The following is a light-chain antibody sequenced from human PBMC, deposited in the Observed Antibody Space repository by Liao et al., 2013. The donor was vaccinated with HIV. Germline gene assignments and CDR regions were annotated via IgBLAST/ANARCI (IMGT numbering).Light chain of an antibody. CDR2: EDS. CDR3: QTWDNTFVA. CDR1: GLGDKF. V-gene: IGLV3-1*01. J-gene: IGLJ2*01. Sequence: SFDLTQPPSMAVSAGQTATITCSGQGLGDKFTCWFQQRPGQSPIMIIYEDSKRPSGIPERFSASNSGDTATLTISGTLPSDEADYFCQTWDNTFVAFGGGTRLSVV.